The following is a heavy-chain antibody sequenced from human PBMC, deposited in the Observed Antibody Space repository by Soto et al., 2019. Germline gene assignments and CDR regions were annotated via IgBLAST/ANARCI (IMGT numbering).Heavy chain of an antibody. CDR1: GFAFSTYA. CDR2: VNAVGNT. CDR3: AKWAATYGDYARYLLH. Sequence: EVQLLESAGGLEQPGGSLRLSCAASGFAFSTYAMSWVRQAPGKGLEWVSSVNAVGNTYYADSVKGRFTISRDDSKNTLYLQMDSLRAEDTAVYYCAKWAATYGDYARYLLHWAQGTLVTVSP. V-gene: IGHV3-23*01. J-gene: IGHJ1*01. D-gene: IGHD4-17*01.